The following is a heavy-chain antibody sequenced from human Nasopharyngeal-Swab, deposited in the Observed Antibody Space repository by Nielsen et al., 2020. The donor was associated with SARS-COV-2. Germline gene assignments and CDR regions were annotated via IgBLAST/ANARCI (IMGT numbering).Heavy chain of an antibody. Sequence: SETLSLTCTVSGGSISSSSYYWSWIRQPPGKGLEWIGEINHSGSTNYNPSLKSRVTISVDTSKNQFSLKLSSVTAADTAVYYCAREIVVVPAAMLGNWFDPWGQGTLVTVSS. CDR1: GGSISSSSYY. D-gene: IGHD2-2*01. V-gene: IGHV4-39*07. CDR3: AREIVVVPAAMLGNWFDP. J-gene: IGHJ5*02. CDR2: INHSGST.